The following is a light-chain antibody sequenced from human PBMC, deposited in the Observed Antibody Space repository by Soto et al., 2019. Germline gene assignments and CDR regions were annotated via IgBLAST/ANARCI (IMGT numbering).Light chain of an antibody. CDR3: QQRSNWLYT. CDR1: QGVSSY. V-gene: IGKV3D-11*01. CDR2: DAS. Sequence: EIVLTQSPATLSLSPGERATLSCRASQGVSSYLAWYQQKPGQAPRLLIYDASNRATGIPARFSGSGPGTDFTLTISSLGPEDFAVYYCQQRSNWLYTFGQGTKLEIK. J-gene: IGKJ2*01.